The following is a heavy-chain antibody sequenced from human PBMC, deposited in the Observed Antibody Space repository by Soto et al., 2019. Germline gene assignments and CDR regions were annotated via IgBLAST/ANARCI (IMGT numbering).Heavy chain of an antibody. V-gene: IGHV3-23*01. CDR1: GFTFSSYA. CDR3: AKGRQLVRDAFDI. CDR2: ISGSGGST. Sequence: GGSLRLSYAASGFTFSSYAMSWVRQAPGKGLEWVSAISGSGGSTYYADSVKGRFTISRDNSKNTLYLQMNSLRAEDTAVYYCAKGRQLVRDAFDIWGQGTMVTVSS. D-gene: IGHD6-6*01. J-gene: IGHJ3*02.